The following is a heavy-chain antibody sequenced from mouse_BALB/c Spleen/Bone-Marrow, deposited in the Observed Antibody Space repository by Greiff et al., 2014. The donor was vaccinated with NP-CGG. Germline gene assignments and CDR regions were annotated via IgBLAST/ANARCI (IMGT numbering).Heavy chain of an antibody. CDR2: ICPGDGDT. CDR3: AGDYYGSSYDY. V-gene: IGHV1-82*01. J-gene: IGHJ2*01. D-gene: IGHD1-1*01. Sequence: VQLQESGPELVKPGASVKISCKASGYAFSSSWMNWVKQRPGQGLEWIGRICPGDGDTNYNGKFKGKATLTADKSSSTAYMQLSSLTSVDSAVYFCAGDYYGSSYDYWGQGTTLTVSS. CDR1: GYAFSSSW.